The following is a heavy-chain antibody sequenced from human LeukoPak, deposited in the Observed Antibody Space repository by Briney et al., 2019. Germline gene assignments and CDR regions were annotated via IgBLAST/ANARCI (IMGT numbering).Heavy chain of an antibody. Sequence: GGSLRLSCAASGFTFSSYWMSWVRQAPGKGLEWVANIKQDGSEKYYVDSVKGRFTISRDNAKNSLYLQMNSLRAEGTAVYYCARGGAWYYYDSSGYYPNYFDYWGQGTLVTVSS. D-gene: IGHD3-22*01. J-gene: IGHJ4*02. CDR1: GFTFSSYW. CDR2: IKQDGSEK. CDR3: ARGGAWYYYDSSGYYPNYFDY. V-gene: IGHV3-7*03.